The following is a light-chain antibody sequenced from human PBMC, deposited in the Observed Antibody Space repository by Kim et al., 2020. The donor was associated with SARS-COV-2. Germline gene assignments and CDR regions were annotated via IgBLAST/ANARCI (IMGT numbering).Light chain of an antibody. CDR2: DVS. Sequence: QSALTQPASVSVSPGQSITISCTGTSSDVGGYNYVSWYQQHPGKAPKLMIYDVSNRPSGVSNRFSGSKSGNTASLTISGLQAEDEADYYCSSYTSSSTQVFGGGTQLTVL. V-gene: IGLV2-14*03. CDR3: SSYTSSSTQV. CDR1: SSDVGGYNY. J-gene: IGLJ2*01.